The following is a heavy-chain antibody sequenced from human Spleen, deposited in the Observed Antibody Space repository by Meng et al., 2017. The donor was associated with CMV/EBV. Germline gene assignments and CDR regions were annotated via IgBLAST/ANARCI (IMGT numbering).Heavy chain of an antibody. J-gene: IGHJ6*02. Sequence: GESLKISCAASGFTFSSYWMHWVRQAPGKGLVWVSRINSDGRSPSYADSVKGRFTISRDNAKNTLYLQMNSLRAEDTAVYYCARGHWGTSSQASYYYYYGMDVWGQGTTVTVSS. CDR3: ARGHWGTSSQASYYYYYGMDV. V-gene: IGHV3-74*01. D-gene: IGHD2-2*01. CDR1: GFTFSSYW. CDR2: INSDGRSP.